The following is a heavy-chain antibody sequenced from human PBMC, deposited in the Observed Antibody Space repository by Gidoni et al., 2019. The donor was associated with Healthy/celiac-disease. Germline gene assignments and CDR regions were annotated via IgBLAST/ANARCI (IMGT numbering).Heavy chain of an antibody. Sequence: QVQLVQSGAEAKKPGASVKVSCKSSGYTFTSYDINWVRPATGQGLECTGWMNANSGNTGYAQKFQGRVTITRNTSISTAYMELSSLRSEDTAVYYCARDYGDLLAFDYWGQGTLVTVSS. J-gene: IGHJ4*02. CDR2: MNANSGNT. D-gene: IGHD4-17*01. CDR3: ARDYGDLLAFDY. CDR1: GYTFTSYD. V-gene: IGHV1-8*03.